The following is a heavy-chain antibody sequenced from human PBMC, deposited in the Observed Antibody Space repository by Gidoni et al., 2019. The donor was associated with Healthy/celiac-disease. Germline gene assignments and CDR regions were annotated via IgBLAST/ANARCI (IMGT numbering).Heavy chain of an antibody. J-gene: IGHJ4*02. CDR3: ARRGITMVRGVLPRGGIDY. D-gene: IGHD3-10*01. CDR2: ISSSGSTI. V-gene: IGHV3-11*01. Sequence: QVQLVESGGGLVKPGGSLRLSCAASGFTFSDYYMRWIRQAPGKGLVWVSYISSSGSTIYYADSVKGRFTISRDNAKNSLYLQMNSLRAEDTAVYYCARRGITMVRGVLPRGGIDYWGQGTLVTVSS. CDR1: GFTFSDYY.